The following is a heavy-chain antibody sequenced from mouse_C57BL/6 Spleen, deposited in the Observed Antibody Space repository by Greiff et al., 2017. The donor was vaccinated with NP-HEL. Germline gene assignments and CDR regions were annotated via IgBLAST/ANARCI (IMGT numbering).Heavy chain of an antibody. J-gene: IGHJ4*01. Sequence: QVQLQQPGAELVRPGSSVKLSCKASGYTFTSYWMHWVKQRPIQGLEWIGNIDPSDSETHYNQKFKDKATLTVDKSSSTAYMQLSSLTSEDSAVYYCARWNYDYPYAMDYWGQGTSVTVSS. D-gene: IGHD2-4*01. V-gene: IGHV1-52*01. CDR2: IDPSDSET. CDR1: GYTFTSYW. CDR3: ARWNYDYPYAMDY.